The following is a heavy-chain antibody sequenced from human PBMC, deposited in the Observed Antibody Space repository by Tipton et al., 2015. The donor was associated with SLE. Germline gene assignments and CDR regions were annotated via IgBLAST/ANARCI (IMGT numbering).Heavy chain of an antibody. J-gene: IGHJ6*02. D-gene: IGHD3-22*01. CDR2: IRYDGSNK. CDR1: GFTFSSYG. CDR3: AARLLIYYGMDV. V-gene: IGHV3-30*02. Sequence: SLRLSCAASGFTFSSYGMHWVRQAPGKGLEWVAFIRYDGSNKYYADSVKGRFTISRDNSKNTLYLQMNSLRAEDTAVYYCAARLLIYYGMDVWGQGTMVTVSS.